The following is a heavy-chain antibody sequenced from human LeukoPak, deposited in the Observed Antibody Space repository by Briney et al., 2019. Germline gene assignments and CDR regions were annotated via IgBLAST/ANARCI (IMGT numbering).Heavy chain of an antibody. CDR3: ASLYSNYVLGTSRGMDV. J-gene: IGHJ6*02. CDR2: ISAYNGNT. D-gene: IGHD4-11*01. CDR1: GYTFTSYG. V-gene: IGHV1-18*01. Sequence: GASVKVSCKASGYTFTSYGISWVRQAPGQGLEWMGWISAYNGNTNYAQKLQGRVTMTTDTSTSTAYMELRSLRSDDTAVYYCASLYSNYVLGTSRGMDVWGQGTTVAVSS.